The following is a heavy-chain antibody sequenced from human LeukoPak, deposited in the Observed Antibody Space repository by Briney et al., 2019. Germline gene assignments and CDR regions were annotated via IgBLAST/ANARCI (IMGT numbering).Heavy chain of an antibody. V-gene: IGHV3-15*01. Sequence: GGSLRLSCAASGLTFSNAWMSWVRQAPGKGLEWVGRIKRKSDGGTTDYAAPVKGGFTISRDDSKNTLYLQMNSLKSEDTAVYYCTTELDVRPNHYWGQGTLVTVSS. CDR3: TTELDVRPNHY. D-gene: IGHD3-10*02. J-gene: IGHJ4*02. CDR2: IKRKSDGGTT. CDR1: GLTFSNAW.